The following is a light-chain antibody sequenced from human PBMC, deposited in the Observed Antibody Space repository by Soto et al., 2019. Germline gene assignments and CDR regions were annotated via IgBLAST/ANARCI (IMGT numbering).Light chain of an antibody. J-gene: IGKJ1*01. CDR3: QQDHNGPA. Sequence: EIVMTQSPAPLSVSPGERATLSCRASQSVFSSLAWFQQKPGQAPRLLIYGAATRATGIPARFSGSGSGTEFTLTISSLQSEDCASYYCQQDHNGPACGQGTKVEIK. V-gene: IGKV3-15*01. CDR1: QSVFSS. CDR2: GAA.